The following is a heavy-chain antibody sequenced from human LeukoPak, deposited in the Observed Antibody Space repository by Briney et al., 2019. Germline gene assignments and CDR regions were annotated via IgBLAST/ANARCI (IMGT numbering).Heavy chain of an antibody. D-gene: IGHD3-22*01. J-gene: IGHJ4*02. CDR1: GYSFTSYW. V-gene: IGHV5-51*01. CDR3: ARQVGLLIPHDHFDY. Sequence: GESLKISCKGSGYSFTSYWIGWVRQVPGKGLEWMGIIYPGDSDTRYSPSFQGQVTISADKSISTAYLQWSSLKASDTAMYYCARQVGLLIPHDHFDYWGQGTLVTVSS. CDR2: IYPGDSDT.